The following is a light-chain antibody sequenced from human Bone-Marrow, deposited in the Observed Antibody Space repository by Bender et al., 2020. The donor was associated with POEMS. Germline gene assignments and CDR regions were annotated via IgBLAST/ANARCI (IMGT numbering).Light chain of an antibody. J-gene: IGLJ2*01. CDR1: GSNIGGYP. CDR2: TNN. Sequence: QSVLTQPPSVSGTPGQRVTISCSGSGSNIGGYPVNWYQQLPGTAPRLLIYTNNERPSGVPDRFSGSKSGTSASLAISGLRPDDEAHYYCATWDDSLSGHVVIGGGTKLTVL. V-gene: IGLV1-47*02. CDR3: ATWDDSLSGHVV.